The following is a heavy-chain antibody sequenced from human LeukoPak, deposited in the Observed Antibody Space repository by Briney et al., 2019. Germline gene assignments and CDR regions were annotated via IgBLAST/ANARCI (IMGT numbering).Heavy chain of an antibody. Sequence: PGESLKISCKGSGYSFTSYWIGWVRQMAGKGLEWMGIIYPRDSDTRYSPSFQGQVTISADRSISTAYLQWSSLKASDTAIYYCARHIVTGTSSFYAFDLWGQGTMVTVSS. J-gene: IGHJ3*01. D-gene: IGHD1-7*01. CDR1: GYSFTSYW. V-gene: IGHV5-51*01. CDR2: IYPRDSDT. CDR3: ARHIVTGTSSFYAFDL.